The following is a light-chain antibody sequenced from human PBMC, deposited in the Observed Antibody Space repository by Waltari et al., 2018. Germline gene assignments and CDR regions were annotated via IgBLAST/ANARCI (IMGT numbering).Light chain of an antibody. CDR3: QQYGRTPS. CDR1: ESLGNNN. V-gene: IGKV3-20*01. CDR2: DTS. J-gene: IGKJ4*01. Sequence: IVLTQSPATLSLSPGERVTLSCRASESLGNNNFAWYQQKPGQAPRLLNYDTSNRATGIPVRFSGSGSGSDFTLTISRLEPEDFVMYYCQQYGRTPSFGGGTRVEIK.